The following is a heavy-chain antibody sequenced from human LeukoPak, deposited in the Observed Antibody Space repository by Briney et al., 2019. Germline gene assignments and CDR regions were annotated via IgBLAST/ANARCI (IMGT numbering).Heavy chain of an antibody. CDR2: IYHSGST. Sequence: SETLSLTCAVSGGSISSGGYSWRWIRQPPGKGLEWIGYIYHSGSTYYNPSLKSRVTISVDRSKNQFSLKLSSVTAADTAVYYCASTGIAAAGTGGGLDYWGQGTLVTVSS. D-gene: IGHD6-13*01. CDR1: GGSISSGGYS. CDR3: ASTGIAAAGTGGGLDY. V-gene: IGHV4-30-2*01. J-gene: IGHJ4*02.